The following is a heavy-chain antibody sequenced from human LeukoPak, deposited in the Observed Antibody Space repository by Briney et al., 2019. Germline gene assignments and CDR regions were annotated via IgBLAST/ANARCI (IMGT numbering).Heavy chain of an antibody. Sequence: PGGSLRLSCAASGFTFSTYTMSWVRQAPGKGLEWVSAISGSGGSTYYADSVKGRFTISRDNSKNTLYLQMNSLRAEDTAVYYCAKEMGSSGWYYFEYWGQGTLVTVSS. D-gene: IGHD6-13*01. CDR2: ISGSGGST. CDR3: AKEMGSSGWYYFEY. J-gene: IGHJ4*02. V-gene: IGHV3-23*01. CDR1: GFTFSTYT.